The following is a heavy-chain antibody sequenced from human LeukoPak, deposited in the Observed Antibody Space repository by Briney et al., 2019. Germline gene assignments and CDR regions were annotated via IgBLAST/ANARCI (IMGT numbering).Heavy chain of an antibody. CDR1: GGSISSHY. J-gene: IGHJ4*02. V-gene: IGHV4-59*11. D-gene: IGHD2-2*01. CDR2: IYDSGST. Sequence: SETLSLTCTVSGGSISSHYWRWVRPPPGKGLEWIGYIYDSGSTNYNPSLKSRVTISVDTSKNQFSLKLSSVTAADTAVYYCARLVAYCSSTSCSDYWGQGTLVTVSS. CDR3: ARLVAYCSSTSCSDY.